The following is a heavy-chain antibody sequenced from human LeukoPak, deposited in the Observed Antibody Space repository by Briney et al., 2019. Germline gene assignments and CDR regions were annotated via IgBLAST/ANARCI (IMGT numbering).Heavy chain of an antibody. J-gene: IGHJ4*02. V-gene: IGHV3-15*01. D-gene: IGHD3-10*01. Sequence: PGRSLSLSCAASGFTLSHAWMHWIRQAPGKGLEWVGRIKRESDGGTTDFAAPVKGRFTISRDDSENKLYLQMNSLQTEDTALYYCMSEYGGGRGTLAIVSS. CDR1: GFTLSHAW. CDR2: IKRESDGGTT. CDR3: MSEYG.